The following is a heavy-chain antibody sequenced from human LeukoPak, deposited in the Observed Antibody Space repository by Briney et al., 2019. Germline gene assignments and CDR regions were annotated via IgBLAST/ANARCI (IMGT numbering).Heavy chain of an antibody. CDR3: ARPMRGSKGRYFDY. D-gene: IGHD5-12*01. CDR2: IYTSGST. V-gene: IGHV4-61*02. Sequence: PSETLSLACTVSGGSISSGSYYWSWNRQPAGKGLEWIGRIYTSGSTNYNPSLKSRVTISVDTSKNQFSLKLSSVTAADTAVYYCARPMRGSKGRYFDYWGQGTLVTVSS. CDR1: GGSISSGSYY. J-gene: IGHJ4*02.